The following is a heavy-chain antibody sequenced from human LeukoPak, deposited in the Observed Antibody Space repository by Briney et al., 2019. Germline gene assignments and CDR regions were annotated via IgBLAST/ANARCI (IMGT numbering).Heavy chain of an antibody. CDR3: ARLSVSSWYPYLDY. D-gene: IGHD6-13*01. CDR1: GYTFTSYG. J-gene: IGHJ4*02. Sequence: GASVKVSCKASGYTFTSYGISWVRQAPGQGLEWMGWISAYNGNTKYAQKFQDRVTMTTDTSTSTALMELRSLRSDDTAVYYCARLSVSSWYPYLDYWGQGSLVTVSS. CDR2: ISAYNGNT. V-gene: IGHV1-18*01.